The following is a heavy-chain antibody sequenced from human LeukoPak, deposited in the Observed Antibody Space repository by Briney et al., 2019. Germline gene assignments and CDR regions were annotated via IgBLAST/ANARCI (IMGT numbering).Heavy chain of an antibody. D-gene: IGHD3-3*01. CDR3: AREYRFWSGSYYYYYGMDV. CDR2: IIPIFGTA. CDR1: GGTFSSYA. V-gene: IGHV1-69*13. Sequence: GASVKVSCKASGGTFSSYAISWVRQAPGRGLEWMGGIIPIFGTANYAQKFQGRVTITADESTSTAYMELRSLRSDDTAVYYCAREYRFWSGSYYYYYGMDVWGQGTTVTVSS. J-gene: IGHJ6*02.